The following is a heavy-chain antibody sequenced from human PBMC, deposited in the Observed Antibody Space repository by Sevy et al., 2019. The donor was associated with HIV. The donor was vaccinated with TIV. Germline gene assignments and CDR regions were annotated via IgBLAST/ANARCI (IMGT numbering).Heavy chain of an antibody. Sequence: GGSLRLSCAASGFTFSNYAMSWVRQAPGKGLEWVSAISGSGGSTYYVDSVKGRFTISRDNSKNALYLQMNNLRADDTAVYFCALERLSSDVAEYFQNWGQGTLVTVSS. CDR2: ISGSGGST. CDR1: GFTFSNYA. CDR3: ALERLSSDVAEYFQN. J-gene: IGHJ1*01. V-gene: IGHV3-23*01. D-gene: IGHD1-1*01.